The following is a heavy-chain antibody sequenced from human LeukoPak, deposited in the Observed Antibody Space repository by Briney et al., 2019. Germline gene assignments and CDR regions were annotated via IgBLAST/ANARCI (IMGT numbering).Heavy chain of an antibody. J-gene: IGHJ3*02. CDR2: INPSGGST. CDR3: ARGTRHLLRSAQAFDI. CDR1: GYTFTSYY. V-gene: IGHV1-46*01. Sequence: VSVKVSCKASGYTFTSYYMHWVRQAPGQGLEWMGIINPSGGSTSYAQKFQGRVTMTRDTSTSTVYMELSSLRSEDTAVYYCARGTRHLLRSAQAFDIWGQGTMVTVSS. D-gene: IGHD5-12*01.